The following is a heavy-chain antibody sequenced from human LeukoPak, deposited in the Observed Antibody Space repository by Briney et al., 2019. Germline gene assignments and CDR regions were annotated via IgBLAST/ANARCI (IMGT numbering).Heavy chain of an antibody. J-gene: IGHJ3*02. CDR3: AKPEGEVVTPYDAFDI. Sequence: QPGGSLRLSCAASGFTINGYAMSWVRQAPGKGLEWVSAISGGGVSTYYADSVKGRFTISRDNSKNTLYLQMNSLRAEDTAVYYCAKPEGEVVTPYDAFDIWGQGTMVTVSS. D-gene: IGHD2-15*01. V-gene: IGHV3-23*01. CDR1: GFTINGYA. CDR2: ISGGGVST.